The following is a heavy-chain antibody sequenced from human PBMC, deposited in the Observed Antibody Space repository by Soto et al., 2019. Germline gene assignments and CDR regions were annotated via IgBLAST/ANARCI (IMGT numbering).Heavy chain of an antibody. J-gene: IGHJ4*02. CDR2: MYYSGST. D-gene: IGHD5-18*01. CDR3: ARHRYSYGVYYFDY. Sequence: SETLSLTCTVSGGSISSYYWSWIRQPPGKGLEWIGYMYYSGSTNDNPSLKSRVTISLDRSKNQFSLTLSSVTAADTAVYYCARHRYSYGVYYFDYWGQGTLVTVSS. CDR1: GGSISSYY. V-gene: IGHV4-59*08.